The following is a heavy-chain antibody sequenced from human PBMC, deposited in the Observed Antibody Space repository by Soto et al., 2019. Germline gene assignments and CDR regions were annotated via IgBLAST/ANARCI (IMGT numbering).Heavy chain of an antibody. Sequence: PSETLSLTCIVSGGSIGRHYCNWIRQPPGKSLEWIGYIYYSGSTNYSPSLKSRVPMSVDTSKNQFSLSLNSVTTADTAVYYCARGGLYSSQAANFDSWGQGILVTVSS. CDR1: GGSIGRHY. CDR2: IYYSGST. V-gene: IGHV4-59*11. CDR3: ARGGLYSSQAANFDS. D-gene: IGHD6-19*01. J-gene: IGHJ5*01.